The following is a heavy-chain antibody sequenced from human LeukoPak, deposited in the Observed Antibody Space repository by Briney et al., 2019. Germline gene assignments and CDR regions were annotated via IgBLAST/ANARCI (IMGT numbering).Heavy chain of an antibody. CDR1: GYTFTGYY. V-gene: IGHV1-2*02. Sequence: ASVKVSCKASGYTFTGYYMHWVRQAPGQGLEWMGWINPNSGGTNYAQKFQGRVTITADKSTSTAYMELSSLRSEDTAVYYCARSPELLWFGELLVAFDIWGQGTMVTVSS. CDR3: ARSPELLWFGELLVAFDI. D-gene: IGHD3-10*01. CDR2: INPNSGGT. J-gene: IGHJ3*02.